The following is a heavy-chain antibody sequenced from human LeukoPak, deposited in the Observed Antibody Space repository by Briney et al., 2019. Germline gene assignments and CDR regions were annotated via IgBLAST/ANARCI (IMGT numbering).Heavy chain of an antibody. CDR3: ARDVGITVADSFDP. V-gene: IGHV1-24*01. D-gene: IGHD6-13*01. CDR2: FDPEDGET. Sequence: GASVKVSCKVSGYTLTELSMHWVRQAPGKGLEWMGGFDPEDGETIYAQKFQGRVTMTTDTSTSTAYMEVRGLRSDDTAMYYCARDVGITVADSFDPWGQGTLVTVSS. CDR1: GYTLTELS. J-gene: IGHJ5*02.